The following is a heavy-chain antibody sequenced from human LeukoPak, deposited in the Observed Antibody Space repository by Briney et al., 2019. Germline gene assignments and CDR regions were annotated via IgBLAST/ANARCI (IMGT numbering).Heavy chain of an antibody. Sequence: PSETLSLTCAVYGGSFSGYYWSWIRQPPGKGLEWIGEINHSGRTNYNPSLKSRVTISVDTSRNQFSLKLNSVTAADTAVYYCARPGGYRVSFFDYWGQGSLVTVSS. D-gene: IGHD3-16*02. CDR2: INHSGRT. J-gene: IGHJ4*02. V-gene: IGHV4-34*01. CDR1: GGSFSGYY. CDR3: ARPGGYRVSFFDY.